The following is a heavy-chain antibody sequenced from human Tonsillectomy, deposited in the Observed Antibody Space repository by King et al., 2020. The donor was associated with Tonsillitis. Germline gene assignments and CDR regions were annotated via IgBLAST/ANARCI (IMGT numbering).Heavy chain of an antibody. V-gene: IGHV3-21*01. CDR1: GFTFSDYS. D-gene: IGHD3-10*01. CDR2: ISSSSHYI. Sequence: VQLVESGGGLVKSGGSLRLSCAASGFTFSDYSMNWVRQAPGRGLEWVSSISSSSHYIYYADSLKGRFTISSDNANNSVFLQMNSLRAEDTAVYYCARTGRYYYGSGDAFDIWGQGTMVTVSS. CDR3: ARTGRYYYGSGDAFDI. J-gene: IGHJ3*02.